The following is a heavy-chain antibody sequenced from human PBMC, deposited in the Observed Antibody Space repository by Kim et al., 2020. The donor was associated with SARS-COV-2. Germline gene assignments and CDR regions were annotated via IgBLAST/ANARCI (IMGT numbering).Heavy chain of an antibody. J-gene: IGHJ5*02. Sequence: GGSLRLSCAASGFTFSSYGMHWVRQAPGKGLEWVAVIWYDGSNKYYADSVKGRFTISRDNSKNTLYLQMNSLRAEDTAVYYCARDRVGVRGTTDNWFDPWGQGTLVTVSS. D-gene: IGHD3-10*01. CDR3: ARDRVGVRGTTDNWFDP. V-gene: IGHV3-33*01. CDR1: GFTFSSYG. CDR2: IWYDGSNK.